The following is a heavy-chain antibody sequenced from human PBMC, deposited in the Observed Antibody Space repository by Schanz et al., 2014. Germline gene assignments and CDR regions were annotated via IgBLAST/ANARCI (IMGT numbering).Heavy chain of an antibody. CDR1: GGSFSDYY. CDR2: INHSGST. D-gene: IGHD3-16*02. V-gene: IGHV4-34*01. Sequence: QVQLRQWGAGLLKPSETLSLTCAVYGGSFSDYYWSWIRQPPGKGLEWIGEINHSGSTNYNPSLKSQFTIARDRTKTRCSLKLSSVPAADTAVYYCTRGHDYFWGSYRRTPWGYFDLGGRGLRVTVSA. CDR3: TRGHDYFWGSYRRTPWGYFDL. J-gene: IGHJ2*01.